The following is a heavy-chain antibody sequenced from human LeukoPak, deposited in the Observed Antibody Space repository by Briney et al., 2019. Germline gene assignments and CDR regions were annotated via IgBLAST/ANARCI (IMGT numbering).Heavy chain of an antibody. CDR2: MDPSGSQK. Sequence: GGSLRLSCAASGFTFNRSWLNWVRQAPGRGLEWVANMDPSGSQKRYVDSVKGRFTISKDNPGTSLYLEMNSLRTEDTAIYYCAIWSSGNYWGQGTLVTVSS. J-gene: IGHJ4*02. V-gene: IGHV3-7*01. D-gene: IGHD2-8*02. CDR3: AIWSSGNY. CDR1: GFTFNRSW.